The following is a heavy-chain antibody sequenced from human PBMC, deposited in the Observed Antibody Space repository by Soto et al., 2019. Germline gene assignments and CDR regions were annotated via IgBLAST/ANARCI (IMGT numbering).Heavy chain of an antibody. CDR1: GFAFSSFG. CDR3: AFGNLSYYFDY. CDR2: IWYDGSDK. V-gene: IGHV3-33*01. J-gene: IGHJ4*01. D-gene: IGHD3-16*01. Sequence: QVQLVESGGGVVQPGTSLRLSCVASGFAFSSFGIRWVRQAPGKGLEWVAIIWYDGSDKYYGDSVKGRFTITRDNSKNTLFLQMNSLRAEDTAVYHCAFGNLSYYFDYWGHGTPVTVSS.